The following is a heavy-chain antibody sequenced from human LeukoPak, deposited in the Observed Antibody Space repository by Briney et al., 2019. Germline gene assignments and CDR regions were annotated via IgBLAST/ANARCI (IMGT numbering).Heavy chain of an antibody. CDR2: ISAYNGNR. D-gene: IGHD2-2*01. CDR1: GYTFTSYG. Sequence: ASVKVSCKASGYTFTSYGISWVRQAPGQGLEWMGWISAYNGNRNYAQKLQGRVTMTTDTSTSTAYMELRSLRSDDTAVYYCARVVPAAPLVAFDIWGQGTMVTVSS. J-gene: IGHJ3*02. V-gene: IGHV1-18*01. CDR3: ARVVPAAPLVAFDI.